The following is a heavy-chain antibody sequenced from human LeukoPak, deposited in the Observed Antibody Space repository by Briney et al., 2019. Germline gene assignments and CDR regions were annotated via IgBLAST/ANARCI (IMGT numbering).Heavy chain of an antibody. Sequence: ASVKVSCKASGYTFTGYYMHWVRQAPGQGLEWMGWINPNSGGTNYAQKLQGRVTMTTDTSTSTAYMELRSLRSDDTAVYYCARDFDTAMGVDYWGQGTLVTVSS. J-gene: IGHJ4*02. CDR2: INPNSGGT. CDR3: ARDFDTAMGVDY. D-gene: IGHD5-18*01. V-gene: IGHV1-2*02. CDR1: GYTFTGYY.